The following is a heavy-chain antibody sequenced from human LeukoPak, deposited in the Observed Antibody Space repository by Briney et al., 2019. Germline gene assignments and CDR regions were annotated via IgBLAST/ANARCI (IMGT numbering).Heavy chain of an antibody. CDR1: GFTFSNAW. CDR3: ARTPYCSSASCYTRYYFDL. V-gene: IGHV3-23*01. Sequence: GGSLRLSCAASGFTFSNAWMSWVRQAPGKGLEWVSTLFGSGGSRYYADSVKGRFSISGDTSKNTLYLQMNSLRAEDTAVYHCARTPYCSSASCYTRYYFDLWGQGTLVSVSS. CDR2: LFGSGGSR. J-gene: IGHJ4*02. D-gene: IGHD2-2*02.